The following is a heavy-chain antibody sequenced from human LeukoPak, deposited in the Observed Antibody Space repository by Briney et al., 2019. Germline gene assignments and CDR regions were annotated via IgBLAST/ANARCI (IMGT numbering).Heavy chain of an antibody. CDR2: INPNSGGT. CDR1: GYTFTGYY. CDR3: ARHPYGGSGSYYPTEY. D-gene: IGHD3-10*01. V-gene: IGHV1-2*02. J-gene: IGHJ4*02. Sequence: ASVKVSCKASGYTFTGYYMHWVRQTPGQGLEWMGWINPNSGGTNYAQKFQGRVTMTRDTSISTAYMELSRLRSDDTAVYYCARHPYGGSGSYYPTEYWGQGTLVTVSS.